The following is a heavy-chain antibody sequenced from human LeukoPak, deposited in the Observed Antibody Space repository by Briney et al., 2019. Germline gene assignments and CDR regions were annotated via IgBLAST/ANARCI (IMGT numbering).Heavy chain of an antibody. J-gene: IGHJ2*01. CDR1: GASISSYY. D-gene: IGHD3-3*01. CDR2: VYYSGST. CDR3: AKKFFWSGSSYFDL. Sequence: PSETLSLTCTVSGASISSYYWNWIRQPPGKGLEWIGCVYYSGSTNYNPSLKSRVTISVDTSNNQFSLKLNSVTAADTALYYCAKKFFWSGSSYFDLWGRGTLVTVSS. V-gene: IGHV4-59*08.